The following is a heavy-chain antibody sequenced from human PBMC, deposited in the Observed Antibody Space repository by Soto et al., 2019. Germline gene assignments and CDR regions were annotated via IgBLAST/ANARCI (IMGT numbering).Heavy chain of an antibody. V-gene: IGHV3-23*01. CDR3: AKDLPSNRYCSSTSCYSVY. Sequence: GGSLRLSCAASGFTFSSYAMSWVRQAPGKGLEWVSAISGSGGSTYYADSVKGRFTISRDNSKNTLYLQMNSLRAEDTAVYYCAKDLPSNRYCSSTSCYSVYWGQGTLVTVSS. J-gene: IGHJ4*02. CDR1: GFTFSSYA. D-gene: IGHD2-2*01. CDR2: ISGSGGST.